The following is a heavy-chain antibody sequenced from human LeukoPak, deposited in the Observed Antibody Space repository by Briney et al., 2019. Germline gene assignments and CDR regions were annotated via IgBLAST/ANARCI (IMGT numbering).Heavy chain of an antibody. Sequence: PSETLSLTRAVYGGSFSGYYWSWIRQPPGKGLEWVGEINHSGSTYYNPSLKSRVTISVDTSKNQFSLKLSSVTAADTAVYYCARVLGHSGSWIYYYYYMDVWGKGTTVTVSS. CDR2: INHSGST. D-gene: IGHD6-13*01. CDR1: GGSFSGYY. CDR3: ARVLGHSGSWIYYYYYMDV. V-gene: IGHV4-34*01. J-gene: IGHJ6*03.